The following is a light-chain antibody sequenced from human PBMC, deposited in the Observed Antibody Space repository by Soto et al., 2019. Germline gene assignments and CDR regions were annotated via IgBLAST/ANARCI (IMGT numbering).Light chain of an antibody. CDR3: QQANSFPA. J-gene: IGKJ1*01. CDR2: AAS. Sequence: DIPMTQSPSTLSGSVGDIVTITCRASQTISSWLAWYQQKPGKAPKILIYAASSLQSGVPSRFSGSGSGTDFTLTISSLQPEDFATYYCQQANSFPAFGQGTKVDIK. CDR1: QTISSW. V-gene: IGKV1-12*01.